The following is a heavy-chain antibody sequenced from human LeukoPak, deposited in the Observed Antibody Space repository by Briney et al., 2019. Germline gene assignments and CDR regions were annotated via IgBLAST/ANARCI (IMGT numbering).Heavy chain of an antibody. CDR2: ISAYNGNT. J-gene: IGHJ6*03. CDR3: AXXXRXXXXXXXXXXYXXXXV. V-gene: IGHV1-18*01. Sequence: XVRQAPGQGXEXXRWISAYNGNTNYAQKLQGRVTMTTDTSTSTAYMELRSLRSDDTAVYYCAXXXRXXXXXXXXXXYXXXXVWGKGXTXTVSS.